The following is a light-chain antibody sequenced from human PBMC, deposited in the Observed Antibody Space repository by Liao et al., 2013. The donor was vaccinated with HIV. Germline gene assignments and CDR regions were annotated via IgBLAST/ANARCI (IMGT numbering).Light chain of an antibody. V-gene: IGLV3-25*03. Sequence: SYVLTQPPSVSVAPGKTATITCGGDKIREKNVHWFHQKPGQAPVLVISKDSDRPSGIPERFSGSSSGTTVTLTISGVQAEDEADYYCQSADSSATYPVFGGGTKLTVL. J-gene: IGLJ3*02. CDR2: KDS. CDR3: QSADSSATYPV. CDR1: KIREKN.